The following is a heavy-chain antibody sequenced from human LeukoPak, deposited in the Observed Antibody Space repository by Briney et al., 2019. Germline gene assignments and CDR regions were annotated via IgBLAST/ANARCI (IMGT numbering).Heavy chain of an antibody. Sequence: GASVKVSCKASGDTFSSFAVSWVRQAPGQGLEWMGWMNPNSGNTGYAQKFQGRVTITRNTSISTAYMELSSLRSEDTAVYYCARGYDYYYYYMDVWGKGTTVTVSS. J-gene: IGHJ6*03. V-gene: IGHV1-8*01. CDR3: ARGYDYYYYYMDV. D-gene: IGHD2-2*01. CDR2: MNPNSGNT. CDR1: GDTFSSFA.